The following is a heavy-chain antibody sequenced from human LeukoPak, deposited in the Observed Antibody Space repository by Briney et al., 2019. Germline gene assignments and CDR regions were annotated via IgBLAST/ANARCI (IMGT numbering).Heavy chain of an antibody. D-gene: IGHD3-3*01. CDR2: IKTDGSRT. V-gene: IGHV3-74*01. Sequence: PGGSLRLSCAASGFTFSSYWMLWVRQAPGKGLVWVSRIKTDGSRTSYADSVKGRFTISRDNAKNTLYLQMNSLRAEDTAVYYCAREGYEDAFDIWGQGTMVTVSS. J-gene: IGHJ3*02. CDR1: GFTFSSYW. CDR3: AREGYEDAFDI.